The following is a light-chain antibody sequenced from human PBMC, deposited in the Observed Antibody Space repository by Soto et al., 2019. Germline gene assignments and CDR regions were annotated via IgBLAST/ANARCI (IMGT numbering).Light chain of an antibody. CDR2: DVS. V-gene: IGKV3-11*01. CDR1: QSVDSY. CDR3: QQRRNWPLT. Sequence: EIVLTQSPATLSLSAGERATLSCRASQSVDSYLTWYQQKPGQAPRLLIYDVSKRATGIPVRFSGSGSGTGFTLTISSLEPEDVAIYYCQQRRNWPLTFGGGTKVEIK. J-gene: IGKJ4*01.